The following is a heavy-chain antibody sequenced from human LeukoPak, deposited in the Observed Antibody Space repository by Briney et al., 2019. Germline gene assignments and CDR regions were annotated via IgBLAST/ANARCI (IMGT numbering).Heavy chain of an antibody. CDR3: ARVRDRSLNNWFDP. J-gene: IGHJ5*02. CDR1: GGSMSSYY. CDR2: IYYSGNT. V-gene: IGHV4-59*01. Sequence: LETLSLTCTVSGGSMSSYYWSWIRQPPGKRLEWIGYIYYSGNTNSNPSLKSRVTISVDTSKNQFSLNLSSVTAADTAVYYCARVRDRSLNNWFDPWGQGTLVTVSS. D-gene: IGHD3-22*01.